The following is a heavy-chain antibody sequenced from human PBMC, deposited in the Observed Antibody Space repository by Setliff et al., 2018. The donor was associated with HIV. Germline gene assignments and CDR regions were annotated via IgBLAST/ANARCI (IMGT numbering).Heavy chain of an antibody. CDR1: GYTFTGYY. V-gene: IGHV1-69*05. J-gene: IGHJ4*02. CDR2: IIPMFGAA. D-gene: IGHD3-10*01. CDR3: TRQTYYYGSGRYFPPDY. Sequence: SVKVSCKASGYTFTGYYMHWVRQAPGQGLEWMGGIIPMFGAANYAQKFQGRVTITTDASTSAAYMELSSLRSEDTAVYYCTRQTYYYGSGRYFPPDYWGQGTLVTVSS.